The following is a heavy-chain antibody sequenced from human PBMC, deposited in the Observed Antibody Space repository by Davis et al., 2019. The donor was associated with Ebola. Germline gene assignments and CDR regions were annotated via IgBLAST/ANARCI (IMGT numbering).Heavy chain of an antibody. CDR1: GYTFTGHY. CDR3: AKSYGGNSDGDY. Sequence: ASVKVSCKASGYTFTGHYMHWVRQAPGQGLEWMGWINPNSGGTNYAQKLQGRVTMTTDTSTSTAYMELRSLRSDDTAVYYYAKSYGGNSDGDYWGQGTLVTVSS. V-gene: IGHV1-2*02. D-gene: IGHD4-23*01. J-gene: IGHJ4*02. CDR2: INPNSGGT.